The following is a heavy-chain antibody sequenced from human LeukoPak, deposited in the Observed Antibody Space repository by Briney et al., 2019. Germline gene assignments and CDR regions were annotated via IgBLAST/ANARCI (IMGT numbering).Heavy chain of an antibody. CDR3: ARDHRRAASLWSIDYYGMDV. CDR1: GFTFSSYW. D-gene: IGHD2-8*02. Sequence: GGSLRLSCAASGFTFSSYWMNWVRQAPGKGLEWVANIKQDGSEKYYVDSVKGRFTISRDNAKNSLYLQMNSLRAEDTAVYYCARDHRRAASLWSIDYYGMDVWGQGTTVTVSS. V-gene: IGHV3-7*01. J-gene: IGHJ6*02. CDR2: IKQDGSEK.